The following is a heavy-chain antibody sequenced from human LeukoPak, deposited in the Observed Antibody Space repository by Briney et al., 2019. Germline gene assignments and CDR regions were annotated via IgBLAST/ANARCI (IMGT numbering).Heavy chain of an antibody. Sequence: PSQTLSLTCTVSGHSISIHYWSWIRHPPGKGLEWIAYIHNSGSTNYNPSIKSRVTISVDTSKNQFSLKLTSVTAADTAVYYCARQGYCSSSNCYSSSWFDPWGQGTLVTVSS. CDR1: GHSISIHY. CDR3: ARQGYCSSSNCYSSSWFDP. CDR2: IHNSGST. D-gene: IGHD2-2*01. V-gene: IGHV4-59*11. J-gene: IGHJ5*02.